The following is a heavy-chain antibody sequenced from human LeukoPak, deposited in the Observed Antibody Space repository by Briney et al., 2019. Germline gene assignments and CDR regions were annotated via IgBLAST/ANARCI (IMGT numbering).Heavy chain of an antibody. D-gene: IGHD6-19*01. V-gene: IGHV1-18*01. CDR2: ISAYNGNT. CDR3: ARISGSLAVAGFDY. CDR1: GYTFTSYG. J-gene: IGHJ4*02. Sequence: ASVKDSCKASGYTFTSYGISWVRQAPGQGLEWMGWISAYNGNTNYAQKLQGRVTMTTDTSTSTAYMELRSLRSDDTAVYYCARISGSLAVAGFDYWGQGTLVTVSS.